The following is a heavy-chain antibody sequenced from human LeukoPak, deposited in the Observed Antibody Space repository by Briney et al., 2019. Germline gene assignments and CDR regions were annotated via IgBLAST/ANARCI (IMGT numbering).Heavy chain of an antibody. CDR1: GFSFSTTW. D-gene: IGHD3-16*01. V-gene: IGHV3-7*03. CDR2: INIDGSQR. Sequence: GGSLRLSCAASGFSFSTTWMTWVRQTPGKGLELVANINIDGSQRYHADSVEGRFTISRDNVKNTLYLQMSSPRVEDTAVYYCARDPGWGALDYWGQGALVIVSS. J-gene: IGHJ4*02. CDR3: ARDPGWGALDY.